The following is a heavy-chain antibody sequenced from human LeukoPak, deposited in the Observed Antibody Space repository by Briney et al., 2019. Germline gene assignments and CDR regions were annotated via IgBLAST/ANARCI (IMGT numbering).Heavy chain of an antibody. V-gene: IGHV3-7*01. D-gene: IGHD2-15*01. Sequence: PGGSLRLSCAASGFTFSSSWMAWVRQAPGQGLERVASIKPDGSEKYYVDSVKGRFIISRDNAKNSLRLQMNSLRAEDTAVYYCARGAAVAAAVFDYWGQGILATVSS. CDR3: ARGAAVAAAVFDY. CDR1: GFTFSSSW. CDR2: IKPDGSEK. J-gene: IGHJ4*02.